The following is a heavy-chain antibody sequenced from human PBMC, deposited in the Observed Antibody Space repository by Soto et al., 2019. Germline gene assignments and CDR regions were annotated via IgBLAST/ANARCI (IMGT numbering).Heavy chain of an antibody. CDR3: AKDWSGGASDV. CDR2: ISGSGGST. D-gene: IGHD3-16*01. Sequence: EVDLLESGGGLAQPGGSRRLSCAASGFSFSVFAMTWVRQAPGKGLEWVSRISGSGGSTYYADSVKGRFTISRDNSKNMLYLQMYSLRGEDTAVYYCAKDWSGGASDVWGQGTMVIVSS. J-gene: IGHJ3*01. CDR1: GFSFSVFA. V-gene: IGHV3-23*01.